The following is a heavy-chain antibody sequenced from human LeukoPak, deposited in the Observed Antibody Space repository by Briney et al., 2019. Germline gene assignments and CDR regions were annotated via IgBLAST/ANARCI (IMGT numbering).Heavy chain of an antibody. CDR1: GGSFSGSY. D-gene: IGHD6-13*01. CDR3: ARHVLAAAGPKRHYYYYMDV. V-gene: IGHV4-34*01. J-gene: IGHJ6*03. Sequence: PSETLSLTSAVYGGSFSGSYWCGIRQPPGKGLEWVGEINHSGSTNYNPSLKSRVTISVDTSKNQFSLNLSSVTAADTAVYYCARHVLAAAGPKRHYYYYMDVWGKGTTVSISS. CDR2: INHSGST.